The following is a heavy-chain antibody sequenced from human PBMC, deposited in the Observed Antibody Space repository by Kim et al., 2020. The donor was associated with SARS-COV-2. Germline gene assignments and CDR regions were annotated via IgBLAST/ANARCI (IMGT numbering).Heavy chain of an antibody. V-gene: IGHV4-59*08. Sequence: SETLSLTCSVSGGSIRNHYWSWIRQPPGKGLEYIGYFYYGGSTNYNASLKSRVTISPDTSKNQFSLELSFMTAADTAVYYCVRLGKYYYDATGPLGPPDYCDQGTLVTVSS. CDR2: FYYGGST. D-gene: IGHD3-22*01. CDR1: GGSIRNHY. CDR3: VRLGKYYYDATGPLGPPDY. J-gene: IGHJ4*02.